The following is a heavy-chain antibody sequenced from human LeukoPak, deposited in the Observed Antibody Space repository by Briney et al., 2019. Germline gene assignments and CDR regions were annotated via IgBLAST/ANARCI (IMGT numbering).Heavy chain of an antibody. V-gene: IGHV3-23*01. CDR2: IGGSGGST. CDR3: AKGTDYYYYYYMDV. CDR1: GFTFSSYA. J-gene: IGHJ6*03. Sequence: GGSLRLSCAASGFTFSSYAMSWVRQAPGKGLEWVSAIGGSGGSTYCADSVKGPFTISRDNSKNTLYLQMNSLRAEDTAVYYCAKGTDYYYYYYMDVWGKGTTVTVSS.